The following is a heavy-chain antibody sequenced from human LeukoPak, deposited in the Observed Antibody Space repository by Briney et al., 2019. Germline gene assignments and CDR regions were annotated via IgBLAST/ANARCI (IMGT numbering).Heavy chain of an antibody. Sequence: GGSLRLSCAAAGFTVSSDDMRWVRQGPGKGLEWVSLIYTGGSTYYADSVKGRFTISRDHSKNTLLLQMDSLRAAHPAVYYCARWKYPSSFDYWGQGTLVTVSS. J-gene: IGHJ4*02. V-gene: IGHV3-53*01. CDR1: GFTVSSDD. CDR3: ARWKYPSSFDY. D-gene: IGHD1-1*01. CDR2: IYTGGST.